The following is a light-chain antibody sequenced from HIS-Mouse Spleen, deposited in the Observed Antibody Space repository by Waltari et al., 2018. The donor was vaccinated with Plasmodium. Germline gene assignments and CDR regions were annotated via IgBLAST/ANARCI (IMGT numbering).Light chain of an antibody. Sequence: EIVMTQSPATLSVSPGERATLSCRDSQSVSSNLAWYQQKPGPAPRLLSYGASTWATGTPARFSGSGSGTEFTLTISSLQSEDFAVYYCQQYNNWSFTFGPGTKVDIK. CDR2: GAS. J-gene: IGKJ3*01. CDR1: QSVSSN. CDR3: QQYNNWSFT. V-gene: IGKV3-15*01.